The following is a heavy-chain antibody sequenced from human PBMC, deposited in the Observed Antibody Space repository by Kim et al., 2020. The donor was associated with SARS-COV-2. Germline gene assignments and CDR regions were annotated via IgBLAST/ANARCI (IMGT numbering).Heavy chain of an antibody. D-gene: IGHD6-13*01. CDR3: ASLAAAGTN. J-gene: IGHJ4*02. V-gene: IGHV3-21*01. Sequence: SYIYYADSVKGRFTISRDNAKNSLYLQMNSLRAEDTAVYYCASLAAAGTNWGQGTLVTVSS. CDR2: SYI.